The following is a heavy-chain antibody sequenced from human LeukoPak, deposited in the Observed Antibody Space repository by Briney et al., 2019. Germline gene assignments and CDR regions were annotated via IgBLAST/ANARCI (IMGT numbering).Heavy chain of an antibody. D-gene: IGHD1-1*01. J-gene: IGHJ4*02. CDR2: IRYDGSNK. V-gene: IGHV3-30*02. Sequence: GGSLRLSCAASGFTFSSYGMHWVRQAPGKGLEWVAFIRYDGSNKYYADSVKGRFTVSRDNAKNTLFLQMNSLRAEDTGIYYCARDQRGNWNDTPRYWGQGTLVTVSS. CDR3: ARDQRGNWNDTPRY. CDR1: GFTFSSYG.